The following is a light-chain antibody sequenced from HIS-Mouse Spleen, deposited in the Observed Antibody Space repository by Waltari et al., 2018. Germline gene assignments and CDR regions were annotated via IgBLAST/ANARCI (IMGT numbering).Light chain of an antibody. Sequence: QSAMTQPRSVSGSPGQSVTISCTGTSSDVGGYNYVPCYQQHPGKAPKLMIYAVSKRPSGVPDRFSGSKSGNTASLTISGLQAEDEADYYCCSYAGSYTFVVFGGGTKLTVL. V-gene: IGLV2-11*01. CDR1: SSDVGGYNY. CDR2: AVS. J-gene: IGLJ2*01. CDR3: CSYAGSYTFVV.